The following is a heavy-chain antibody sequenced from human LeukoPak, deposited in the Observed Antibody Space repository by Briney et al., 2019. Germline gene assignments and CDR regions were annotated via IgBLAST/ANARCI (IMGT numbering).Heavy chain of an antibody. CDR2: TSYSGDGA. V-gene: IGHV3-23*01. CDR3: AKESEGASPAY. D-gene: IGHD3-16*01. CDR1: GFTFSGYG. Sequence: GGSLRLSCGVSGFTFSGYGLSWVRQTPGKGLEWVSATSYSGDGAYYADSVRGRFTASRDSSTNTYYLQMDSLRAEDTAVYYCAKESEGASPAYWGRGTLVTVSS. J-gene: IGHJ4*02.